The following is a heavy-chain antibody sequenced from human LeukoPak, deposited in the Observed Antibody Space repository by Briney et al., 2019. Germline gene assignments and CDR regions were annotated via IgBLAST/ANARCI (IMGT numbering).Heavy chain of an antibody. CDR2: INPNSGGT. J-gene: IGHJ4*02. CDR1: GYTFTGYY. CDR3: ARDTSHYFDY. V-gene: IGHV1-2*04. Sequence: ASVKCSCKASGYTFTGYYMHWVREAPGQGLEWMGWINPNSGGTNYAQNFQGWVTMTRDTSISTAYMELSRLRSDDTAVYYCARDTSHYFDYWGQGTLVTVSS. D-gene: IGHD2/OR15-2a*01.